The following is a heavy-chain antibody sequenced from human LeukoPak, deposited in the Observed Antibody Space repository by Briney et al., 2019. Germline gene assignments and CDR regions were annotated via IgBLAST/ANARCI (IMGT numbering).Heavy chain of an antibody. D-gene: IGHD2-21*01. CDR3: AKGHGEYCDGYCYSRVLDY. CDR1: GFTFSSYA. V-gene: IGHV3-23*01. J-gene: IGHJ4*02. Sequence: GGSLRLSCAASGFTFSSYAMSWVRQAPGKGLEWVSIISGYGGSTYYADSVKGRFTISRDNSKNTLYLQMNSLRAEDTAIYYCAKGHGEYCDGYCYSRVLDYWGQGTLVTVSS. CDR2: ISGYGGST.